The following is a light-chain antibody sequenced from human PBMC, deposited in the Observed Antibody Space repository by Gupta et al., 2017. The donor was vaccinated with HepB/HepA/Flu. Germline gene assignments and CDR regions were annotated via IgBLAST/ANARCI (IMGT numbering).Light chain of an antibody. CDR2: YDI. Sequence: SSVLTQPPSVSEAPGKTAMSTCTGNNIGSKRIHWYQQKAGQAPVLVVYYDIDRPSGIPERFSGSNSGTNATLTTXRXEAGDEXDYYCHMWNANSNNWVFGGGTKLTVL. CDR3: HMWNANSNNWV. CDR1: NIGSKR. V-gene: IGLV3-21*03. J-gene: IGLJ3*02.